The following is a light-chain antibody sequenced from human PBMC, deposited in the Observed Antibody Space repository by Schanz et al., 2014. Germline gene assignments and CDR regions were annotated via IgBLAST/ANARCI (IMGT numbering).Light chain of an antibody. J-gene: IGKJ5*01. CDR3: QQFDNLPLT. V-gene: IGKV1-33*01. Sequence: DIQMTQSPSSLSASVGDRVTITCQASQDINNYVNWYQQKPGKAPKLLIYDASTLEVGVPSRFSGSGSGTGFTFTISSLQPEDVATYFCQQFDNLPLTFGQGTRLEIK. CDR2: DAS. CDR1: QDINNY.